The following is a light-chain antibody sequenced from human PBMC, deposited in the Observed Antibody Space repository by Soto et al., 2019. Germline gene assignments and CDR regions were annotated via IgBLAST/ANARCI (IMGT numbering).Light chain of an antibody. CDR3: SSYTTSNTRQIV. J-gene: IGLJ1*01. Sequence: QSVLTQPASVSGSPGQSITISCTGTSSDVGGFLYVSWFQQHPGKAPKLMIYAVSNRPSGISNRFSGSKSDNTASLTISGLQPEDEADYYCSSYTTSNTRQIVFGTGTKVTVL. V-gene: IGLV2-14*01. CDR1: SSDVGGFLY. CDR2: AVS.